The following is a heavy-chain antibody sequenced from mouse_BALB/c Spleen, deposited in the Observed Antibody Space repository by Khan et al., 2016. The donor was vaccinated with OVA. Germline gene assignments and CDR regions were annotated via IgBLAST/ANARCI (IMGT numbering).Heavy chain of an antibody. J-gene: IGHJ2*01. CDR1: GYSITSDYA. D-gene: IGHD1-1*01. CDR3: ARGKLLLRYLDYVDY. Sequence: EVQLQESGPGLVKPSQSLSLTCTVTGYSITSDYAWNWIRQFPGNKLEWMGYISYSGSATYNPSLNSRISITRDTSKNQFFLQLNSLTTEDTATYYCARGKLLLRYLDYVDYWGQGTTLTVSS. CDR2: ISYSGSA. V-gene: IGHV3-2*02.